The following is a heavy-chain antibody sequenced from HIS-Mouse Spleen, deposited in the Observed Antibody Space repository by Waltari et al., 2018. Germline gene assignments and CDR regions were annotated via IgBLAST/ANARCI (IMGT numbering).Heavy chain of an antibody. J-gene: IGHJ3*02. CDR1: GYTFTGYY. Sequence: QVQLVQSGAEVKKPGASVKVSCKASGYTFTGYYMHWVRQAPGQGLEWMGWINPNSGGTNYAQKFQGRVTMTRDTSISTAYMELSRLRSDDTAVYYCARPLIAAAGRVNDAFDIWGQGTMVTVSS. CDR3: ARPLIAAAGRVNDAFDI. D-gene: IGHD6-13*01. CDR2: INPNSGGT. V-gene: IGHV1-2*02.